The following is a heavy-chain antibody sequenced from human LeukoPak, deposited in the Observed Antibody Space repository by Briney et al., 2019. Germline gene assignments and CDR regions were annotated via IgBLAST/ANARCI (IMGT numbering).Heavy chain of an antibody. D-gene: IGHD2-2*02. CDR1: GFTFSSHS. V-gene: IGHV3-48*01. CDR2: ISSSSSTI. CDR3: ASGVVPAAILSDY. J-gene: IGHJ4*02. Sequence: GGSLRLSCAASGFTFSSHSMNWVRQAPGKGLEWVSYISSSSSTIYYADSVKGRFTISRDNAKNSLYLQMNSLRAEDTAVYYCASGVVPAAILSDYWSQGTLVTVSS.